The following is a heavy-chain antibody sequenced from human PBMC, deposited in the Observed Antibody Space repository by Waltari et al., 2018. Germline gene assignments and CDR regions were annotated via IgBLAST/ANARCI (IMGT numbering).Heavy chain of an antibody. Sequence: EVQLVESGGGLVQPGGSLRLSCAASEFTFAYYWVNWVRQAPGKALEWGANRKEDGSDKYYVDSVKGRFTISRDNAKNSLYLQMSSLRVEDTAVYYCATQSWSNFAYWGQGTLVTVSS. CDR2: RKEDGSDK. D-gene: IGHD3-3*01. CDR3: ATQSWSNFAY. V-gene: IGHV3-7*01. J-gene: IGHJ4*02. CDR1: EFTFAYYW.